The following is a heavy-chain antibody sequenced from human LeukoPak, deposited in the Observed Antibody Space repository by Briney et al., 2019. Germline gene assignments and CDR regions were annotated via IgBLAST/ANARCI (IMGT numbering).Heavy chain of an antibody. V-gene: IGHV3-20*04. Sequence: GGSLRLSCAASGFTFDDYGMSWVRQAPGKGLEWVSGINWNGGSTGYADSVKGRFTISRDNAKNSLCLQMNSLRAEDTALYYCASSSNYYGSGSYYNEFSYYYMDVWGKGTTVTVSS. CDR2: INWNGGST. J-gene: IGHJ6*03. D-gene: IGHD3-10*01. CDR1: GFTFDDYG. CDR3: ASSSNYYGSGSYYNEFSYYYMDV.